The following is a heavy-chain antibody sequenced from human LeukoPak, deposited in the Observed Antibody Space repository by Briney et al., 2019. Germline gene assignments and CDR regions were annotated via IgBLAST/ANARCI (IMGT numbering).Heavy chain of an antibody. CDR1: GDSVSNNRVA. CDR3: ARDGPGYYFDH. Sequence: SETLSLTCAISGDSVSNNRVAWNWIRQSPSRGLEWLGRTYYRSKWGNDYAVSVKSRITINPDTSKNQFSLQLNSVNPDDTAVYYCARDGPGYYFDHWGQGAPITVSS. CDR2: TYYRSKWGN. V-gene: IGHV6-1*01. J-gene: IGHJ4*02. D-gene: IGHD3-10*01.